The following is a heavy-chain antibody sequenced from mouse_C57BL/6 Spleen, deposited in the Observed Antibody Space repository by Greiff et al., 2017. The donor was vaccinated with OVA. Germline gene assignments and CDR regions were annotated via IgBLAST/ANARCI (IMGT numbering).Heavy chain of an antibody. J-gene: IGHJ1*03. D-gene: IGHD2-5*01. Sequence: EVMLVESGGGLVKPGGSLKLSCAASGFTFSDYGMHWVRQAPEKGLEWVAYISSGSSTIYYADTVKGRFTISRDNAKNTLFLQMTSLRSEDTAMYYCARHYSKGYFDVWGTGTTVTVSS. V-gene: IGHV5-17*01. CDR3: ARHYSKGYFDV. CDR1: GFTFSDYG. CDR2: ISSGSSTI.